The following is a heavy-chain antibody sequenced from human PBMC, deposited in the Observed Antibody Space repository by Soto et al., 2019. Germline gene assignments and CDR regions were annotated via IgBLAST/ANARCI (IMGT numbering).Heavy chain of an antibody. CDR1: GYTFTSYD. J-gene: IGHJ5*01. D-gene: IGHD7-27*01. Sequence: ASVKVSCKASGYTFTSYDSNWVRQTAGQGLEWMGWMSPKTANTGYAQKFQGRVTMTRSTSISTDYMELSSLTSEDTAVYYCTGGPPNWGFDSWGQGTPVTVSS. V-gene: IGHV1-8*01. CDR3: TGGPPNWGFDS. CDR2: MSPKTANT.